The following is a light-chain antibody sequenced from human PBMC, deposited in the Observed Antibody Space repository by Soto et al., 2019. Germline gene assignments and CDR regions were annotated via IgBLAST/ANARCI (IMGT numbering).Light chain of an antibody. J-gene: IGLJ2*01. CDR1: SSDVGSYNY. V-gene: IGLV2-8*01. CDR3: SSYAGSSVV. CDR2: GVT. Sequence: QSALTQPPSASGSPGQSVTISCTGTSSDVGSYNYVSWYQQHPGKAPKLMIYGVTKRPSGVPDRFSGSKSGNTASLTVSGLQAEDEADYYCSSYAGSSVVFGGGTKLTVL.